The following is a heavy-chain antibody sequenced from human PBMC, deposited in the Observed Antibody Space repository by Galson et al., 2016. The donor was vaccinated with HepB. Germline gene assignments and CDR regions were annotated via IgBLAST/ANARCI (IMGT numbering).Heavy chain of an antibody. Sequence: SLRLSCAVSGVTFTNAWMTWVRQSPGKGLEWVGRIKSKTDGETADYAASVKGRFTISRDNSKNTLYLQMNSLRAEDTAVYYCAKDRGDGGITIFGVVVTPGPFDFWGQGTLVTVSS. CDR2: IKSKTDGETA. CDR3: AKDRGDGGITIFGVVVTPGPFDF. V-gene: IGHV3-15*01. D-gene: IGHD3-3*01. CDR1: GVTFTNAW. J-gene: IGHJ4*02.